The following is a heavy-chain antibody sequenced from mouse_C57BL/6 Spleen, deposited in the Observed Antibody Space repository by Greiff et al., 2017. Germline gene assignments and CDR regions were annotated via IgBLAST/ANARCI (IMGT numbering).Heavy chain of an antibody. CDR2: IYPRSGNT. CDR1: GYTFTSYG. V-gene: IGHV1-81*01. D-gene: IGHD2-4*01. Sequence: VKLVESGAELARPGASVKLSCKASGYTFTSYGISWEKQRTGQGLEWIGEIYPRSGNTYYNEKFKGKATLTADKSSSTAYMELRSLTSEDSAVYFCARRDDYDVGDYWGQGTTLTVSS. CDR3: ARRDDYDVGDY. J-gene: IGHJ2*01.